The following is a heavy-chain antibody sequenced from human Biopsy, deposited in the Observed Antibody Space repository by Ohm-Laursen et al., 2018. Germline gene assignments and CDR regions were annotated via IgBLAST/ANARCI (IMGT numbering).Heavy chain of an antibody. V-gene: IGHV4-59*01. J-gene: IGHJ4*02. CDR2: IYYSGST. Sequence: SETLSLTCTVSGGSIGSFFGSWIRQPPGKGLEWIGYIYYSGSTNYNPSLRSRVTISVDRSKNQFSLELSSVTAADTAVYYCARVGAGAPSIDYFDYWGQGALVTVSS. D-gene: IGHD1-26*01. CDR3: ARVGAGAPSIDYFDY. CDR1: GGSIGSFF.